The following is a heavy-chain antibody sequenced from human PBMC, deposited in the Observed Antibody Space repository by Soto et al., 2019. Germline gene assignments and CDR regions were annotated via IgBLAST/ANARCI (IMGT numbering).Heavy chain of an antibody. Sequence: QVPLVQSGAEVKKPGASVKVSCKASGYTFTSYGISWVRQAPGQGLEWMGWISAYNGNTNYAQKLQGRVTMTTDTSTSKAYMELRSLRSDDTAVYYCARVDIVVVPAATPLYYMDVWGKGTTVTVSS. D-gene: IGHD2-2*01. CDR1: GYTFTSYG. V-gene: IGHV1-18*01. J-gene: IGHJ6*03. CDR3: ARVDIVVVPAATPLYYMDV. CDR2: ISAYNGNT.